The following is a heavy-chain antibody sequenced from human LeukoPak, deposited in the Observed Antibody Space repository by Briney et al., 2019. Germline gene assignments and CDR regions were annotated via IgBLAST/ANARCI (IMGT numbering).Heavy chain of an antibody. CDR2: IYTSGST. CDR1: GGSISSGSYY. CDR3: ARHEHYYGSGMFDP. J-gene: IGHJ5*02. Sequence: SETLSLTCTVSGGSISSGSYYWSWIRQPAGKGLEWIGRIYTSGSTNYNPSLKSRVTISVDTSKNQFSLKLSSVTAADTAVYYCARHEHYYGSGMFDPWGQGTLVTVSS. D-gene: IGHD3-10*01. V-gene: IGHV4-61*02.